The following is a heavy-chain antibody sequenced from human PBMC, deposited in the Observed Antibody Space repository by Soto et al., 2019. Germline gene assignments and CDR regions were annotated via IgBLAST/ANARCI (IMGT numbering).Heavy chain of an antibody. V-gene: IGHV3-33*01. CDR2: IWYDGSNK. D-gene: IGHD2-2*01. J-gene: IGHJ6*02. CDR3: AREFYGYCSSTSCRYYYYGMDV. CDR1: GFTFSSYG. Sequence: GGSLRLSCAASGFTFSSYGMHWVRQAPGKGLAWVAVIWYDGSNKYYADSVKGRFTVSRDNSKNALYLQMNSLRAEDTAVYYCAREFYGYCSSTSCRYYYYGMDVWGQGTTVTVSS.